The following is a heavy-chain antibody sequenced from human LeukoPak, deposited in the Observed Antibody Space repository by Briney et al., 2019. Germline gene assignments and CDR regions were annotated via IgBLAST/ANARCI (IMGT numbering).Heavy chain of an antibody. CDR3: ARPADGEGAFDY. Sequence: GGSLRLSCAASGFTFSSYWVHWVRQAPGKGLVWVSRINSDGSSTSYADSVKGRFTISRDNAKNTLYLQMNSLRAEDTAVYYCARPADGEGAFDYWGQGTLVTVSS. D-gene: IGHD3-10*01. CDR2: INSDGSST. CDR1: GFTFSSYW. J-gene: IGHJ4*02. V-gene: IGHV3-74*01.